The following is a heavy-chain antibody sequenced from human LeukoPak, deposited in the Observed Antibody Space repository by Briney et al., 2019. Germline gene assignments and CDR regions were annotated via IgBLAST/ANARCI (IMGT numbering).Heavy chain of an antibody. V-gene: IGHV6-1*01. Sequence: SQTLSLTCAISGDSVSSNSAAWNWIRQSPSRGLEWLGRTYYRSKWYNDYAVSVKSRITINPDTSKNQFSPQLNSVTPEDTAVYYCAREALGAYDSSGQIWYFDYWGQGTLVTVSS. J-gene: IGHJ4*02. D-gene: IGHD3-22*01. CDR3: AREALGAYDSSGQIWYFDY. CDR2: TYYRSKWYN. CDR1: GDSVSSNSAA.